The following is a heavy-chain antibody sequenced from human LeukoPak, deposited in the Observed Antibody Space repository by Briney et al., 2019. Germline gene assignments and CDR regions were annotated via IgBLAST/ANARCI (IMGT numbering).Heavy chain of an antibody. V-gene: IGHV3-64*01. Sequence: GGSLRLSCAASGFSFRNYDMYWVRQAPGKGLEYVSGIDSNGDRKFYAKSVKGRFTISRDNHKNTLYLQMDSLRAEDTAVYYCAREALWFGELFADWGQGQWSPSLQ. J-gene: IGHJ3*01. CDR3: AREALWFGELFAD. CDR1: GFSFRNYD. D-gene: IGHD3-10*01. CDR2: IDSNGDRK.